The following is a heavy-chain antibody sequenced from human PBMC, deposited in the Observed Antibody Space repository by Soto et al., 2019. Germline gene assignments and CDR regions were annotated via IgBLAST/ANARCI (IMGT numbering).Heavy chain of an antibody. Sequence: PGGSLSLSCSASGFTFRNYAMSWVRQAPGKGLEWVSAISGSGGSTYYADSVKGRFTISRDNSKNTLYLQMNSLRAEDTAVYYCAKAIPSAPENAFDIWGQGTMVTVSS. D-gene: IGHD2-21*01. J-gene: IGHJ3*02. CDR1: GFTFRNYA. CDR2: ISGSGGST. V-gene: IGHV3-23*01. CDR3: AKAIPSAPENAFDI.